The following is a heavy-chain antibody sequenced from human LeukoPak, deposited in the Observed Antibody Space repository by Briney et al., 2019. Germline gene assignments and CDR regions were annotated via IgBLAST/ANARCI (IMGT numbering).Heavy chain of an antibody. D-gene: IGHD3-22*01. J-gene: IGHJ4*02. V-gene: IGHV1-69*05. CDR3: ARADYYDSSGYYQY. CDR2: IIPIFGTA. CDR1: GGTFSSYA. Sequence: ASVKVSCKASGGTFSSYAISWVRQAPGQGLEWMGGIIPIFGTANYAQKFQGRVTITTDESTSTAYMELSSLRSEDTAVYYCARADYYDSSGYYQYWGQGTLVTVSS.